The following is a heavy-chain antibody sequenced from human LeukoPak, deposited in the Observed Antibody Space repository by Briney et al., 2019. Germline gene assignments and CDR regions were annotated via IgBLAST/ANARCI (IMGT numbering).Heavy chain of an antibody. V-gene: IGHV3-21*01. J-gene: IGHJ4*02. CDR2: ISSSSSYI. Sequence: GGSLRLSCSASGFTFSSYSMNWVRQAPGKGLEWVSSISSSSSYIYYADSVKGRFTISRDNAKNSLYLQMNSLRAEDTAVYYCARGEDSSWYYFDYWGQGTLVTVSS. CDR1: GFTFSSYS. D-gene: IGHD6-13*01. CDR3: ARGEDSSWYYFDY.